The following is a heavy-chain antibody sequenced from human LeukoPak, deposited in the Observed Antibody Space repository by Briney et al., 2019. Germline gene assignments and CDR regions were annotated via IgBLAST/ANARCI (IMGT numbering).Heavy chain of an antibody. D-gene: IGHD6-13*01. CDR2: ITNSGNSK. CDR3: AKTRPLDSSSWSHGDY. V-gene: IGHV3-48*01. CDR1: EFTFSSYS. J-gene: IGHJ4*02. Sequence: GGSLRLSCAASEFTFSSYSMNWARQAPGKGLEWVSYITNSGNSKSYADSVKGRFTISRDNTKNSLYLQMNSLRAEDTAVYYCAKTRPLDSSSWSHGDYWGQGTLVTVSS.